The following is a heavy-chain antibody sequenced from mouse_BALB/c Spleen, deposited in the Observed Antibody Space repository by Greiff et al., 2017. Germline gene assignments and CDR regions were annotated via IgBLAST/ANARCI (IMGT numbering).Heavy chain of an antibody. Sequence: VQLKESGPQLVRPGASVKISCKASGYSFTSYWMHWVKQRPGQGLEWIGMIDPSDSETRLNQKFKDKATLTVDKSSSTAYMQLSSPTSEDSAVYYCARGDGNYGNYWGQGTTLTVSS. CDR3: ARGDGNYGNY. J-gene: IGHJ2*01. D-gene: IGHD2-1*01. CDR2: IDPSDSET. V-gene: IGHV1S126*01. CDR1: GYSFTSYW.